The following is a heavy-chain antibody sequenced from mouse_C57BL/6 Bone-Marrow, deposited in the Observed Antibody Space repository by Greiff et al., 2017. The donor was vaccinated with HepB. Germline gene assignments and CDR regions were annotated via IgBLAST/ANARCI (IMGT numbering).Heavy chain of an antibody. J-gene: IGHJ2*01. V-gene: IGHV1-15*01. CDR1: GYTFTDYE. D-gene: IGHD2-1*01. CDR2: IDPETGGT. Sequence: VQLQQSGAELVRPGASVTLSCKASGYTFTDYEMHWVKQTPVHGLEWIGAIDPETGGTAYNQKFKGKAILTADKYSSTAYMELRSLTSEDSSVYYGTRTLLLRGYWGQGTTLTVSS. CDR3: TRTLLLRGY.